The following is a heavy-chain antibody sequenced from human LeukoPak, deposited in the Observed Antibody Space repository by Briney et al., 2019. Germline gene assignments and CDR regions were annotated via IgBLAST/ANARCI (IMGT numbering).Heavy chain of an antibody. V-gene: IGHV3-30-3*01. CDR2: ISYDGSNK. CDR3: ARGRSGRLLEWYDY. J-gene: IGHJ4*02. Sequence: GGSLRLSCAASGFTFSSYAMHWVRQAPGKGLEWVAVISYDGSNKYYADSVKGRFTISRDNSKNTLYLQMNSLRAEDTAVYYCARGRSGRLLEWYDYWGQGTLVTVSS. D-gene: IGHD3-3*01. CDR1: GFTFSSYA.